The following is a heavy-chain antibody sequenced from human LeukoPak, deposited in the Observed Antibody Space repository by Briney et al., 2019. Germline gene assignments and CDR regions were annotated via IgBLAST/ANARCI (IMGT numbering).Heavy chain of an antibody. CDR2: INPNSGGT. D-gene: IGHD2-2*02. CDR1: GYTFTGYY. CDR3: ASSPYYCSSTSCYTYAFDI. V-gene: IGHV1-2*02. Sequence: ASVKVSCKASGYTFTGYYMHWVRQAPGQGLEWMGWINPNSGGTNYAQKFQGRVTMTRDTSISTAYMELSRLRSDDTAVYYCASSPYYCSSTSCYTYAFDIWGQGTMDTVSS. J-gene: IGHJ3*02.